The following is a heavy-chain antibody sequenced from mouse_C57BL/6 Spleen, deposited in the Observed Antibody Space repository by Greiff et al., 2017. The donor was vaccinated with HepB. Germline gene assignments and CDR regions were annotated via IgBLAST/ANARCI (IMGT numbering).Heavy chain of an antibody. CDR1: GFTFSSYV. CDR2: ISSGGDYI. D-gene: IGHD2-5*01. J-gene: IGHJ3*01. V-gene: IGHV5-9-1*02. CDR3: TRDRDYSNPFAY. Sequence: EVQRVESGEGLVKPGGSLKLSCAASGFTFSSYVMSWVRQTPEKRLEWVAYISSGGDYIYYADTVKGRFTISRDNARNTLYLQMSSLKSEDTAMYYCTRDRDYSNPFAYWGQGTLVTVSA.